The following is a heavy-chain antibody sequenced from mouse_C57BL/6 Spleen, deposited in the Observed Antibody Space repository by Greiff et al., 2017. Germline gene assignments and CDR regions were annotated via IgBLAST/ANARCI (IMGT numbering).Heavy chain of an antibody. CDR3: ARYDGNYSAWFAY. D-gene: IGHD2-1*01. Sequence: VQLQQPGAELVKPGASVKLSCKASGYTFTSYWMHWVKQRPGRGLEWIGRIDPNRGGTKYNEKFKSQATLTVDKPSSTAYMQLSSLTSEDSAVYYCARYDGNYSAWFAYWGQGTLVTVSA. CDR2: IDPNRGGT. J-gene: IGHJ3*01. CDR1: GYTFTSYW. V-gene: IGHV1-72*01.